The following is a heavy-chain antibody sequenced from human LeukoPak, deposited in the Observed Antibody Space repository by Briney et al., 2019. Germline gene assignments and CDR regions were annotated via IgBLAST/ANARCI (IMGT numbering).Heavy chain of an antibody. D-gene: IGHD6-13*01. CDR3: AKDAGTFYFDY. J-gene: IGHJ4*02. Sequence: GGSLRLSCAASGFGFSSYDMHWVRQAPGKGLEWVAIIWFDGSAKYYGDSVKGRFTISRDNSKNSLYLQMNSLRTEDTALYYCAKDAGTFYFDYWGQGTLVTVSS. CDR2: IWFDGSAK. CDR1: GFGFSSYD. V-gene: IGHV3-30*02.